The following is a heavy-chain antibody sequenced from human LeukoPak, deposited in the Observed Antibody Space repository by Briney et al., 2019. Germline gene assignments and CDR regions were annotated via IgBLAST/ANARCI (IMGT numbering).Heavy chain of an antibody. J-gene: IGHJ4*02. D-gene: IGHD4-17*01. CDR3: AKRPSDYGDYVSYFDY. CDR1: GFSCISYG. V-gene: IGHV3-30*18. CDR2: ISDDGRRK. Sequence: GGSLRLSCAASGFSCISYGMHWVRQAPGEGLEWVGVISDDGRRKDYADSVKGRFTISRDNSKDTLYLQMNSLRAEDTAVYYCAKRPSDYGDYVSYFDYWGQGTLVTVSS.